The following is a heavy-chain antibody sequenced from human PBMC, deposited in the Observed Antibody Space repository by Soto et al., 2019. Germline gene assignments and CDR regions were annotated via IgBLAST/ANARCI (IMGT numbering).Heavy chain of an antibody. V-gene: IGHV4-59*08. Sequence: PSETLSLTCTVSGGSISSYYWSWIRQPPGKGLEWIGYIYYSGSTNYNPSLKSRVTISVDTSKNQFSLKLSSVTAADTAVYYCARLGLVNIWGSYRYTDYYYYMDVWGKGTTVTVSS. D-gene: IGHD3-16*02. J-gene: IGHJ6*03. CDR1: GGSISSYY. CDR3: ARLGLVNIWGSYRYTDYYYYMDV. CDR2: IYYSGST.